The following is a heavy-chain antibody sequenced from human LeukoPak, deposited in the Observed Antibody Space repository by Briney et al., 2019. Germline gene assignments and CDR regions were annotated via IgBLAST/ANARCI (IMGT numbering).Heavy chain of an antibody. CDR1: GGSISSSSYY. Sequence: SETLSLTCTVSGGSISSSSYYWGWIRQPPGKGLEWIGSIYYSGSTYYNPSLKSRVTISVDTSKNQFSLKPSSVTAADTAVYYCAAPRWGDYFDYWGQGTLVTVSS. CDR2: IYYSGST. V-gene: IGHV4-39*07. J-gene: IGHJ4*02. CDR3: AAPRWGDYFDY. D-gene: IGHD1-26*01.